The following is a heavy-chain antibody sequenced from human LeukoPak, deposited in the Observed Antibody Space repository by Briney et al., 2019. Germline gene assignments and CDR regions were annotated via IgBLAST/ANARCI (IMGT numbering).Heavy chain of an antibody. D-gene: IGHD4-17*01. Sequence: PGGSLRLSCAASGFTFSIYSMNWVRQAPGKGLEWVSSIGGTSSSLYYAESVKGRFTISRDNARNSLFLQMNSLRAEDTAVYYCAKEAGQDYGALDAFDVWGQGTMVTVSS. V-gene: IGHV3-21*01. CDR1: GFTFSIYS. CDR3: AKEAGQDYGALDAFDV. CDR2: IGGTSSSL. J-gene: IGHJ3*01.